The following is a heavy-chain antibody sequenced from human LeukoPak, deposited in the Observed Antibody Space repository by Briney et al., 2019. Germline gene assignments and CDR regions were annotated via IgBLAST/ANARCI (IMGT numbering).Heavy chain of an antibody. CDR2: ISGSGGST. Sequence: GGSLRLSCAASGFTFSSYGMSWVRRAPGKGLEWVSAISGSGGSTHYADSVKGRFTISRDNSKNTLYLQMNSLRAEDTAVYYCAKVEQWLGTFDYWGQGTLVTVSS. CDR1: GFTFSSYG. V-gene: IGHV3-23*01. D-gene: IGHD6-19*01. J-gene: IGHJ4*02. CDR3: AKVEQWLGTFDY.